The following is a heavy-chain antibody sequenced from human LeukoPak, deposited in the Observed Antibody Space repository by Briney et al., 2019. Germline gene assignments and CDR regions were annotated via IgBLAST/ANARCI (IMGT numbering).Heavy chain of an antibody. CDR3: ARGHHYYDSSAYYY. V-gene: IGHV3-74*01. CDR2: INSDGSTT. Sequence: GGSLRLSCAASGFTLISYWMHWVRQAPGKGLVWVSRINSDGSTTSYAASVKGRFTISRDTAKNTLYLQMNSLRAEDTAVYYCARGHHYYDSSAYYYWGQGNLVNVSS. J-gene: IGHJ4*02. D-gene: IGHD3-22*01. CDR1: GFTLISYW.